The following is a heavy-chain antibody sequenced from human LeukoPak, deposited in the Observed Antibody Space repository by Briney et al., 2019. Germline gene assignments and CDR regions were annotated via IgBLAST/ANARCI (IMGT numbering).Heavy chain of an antibody. CDR2: ITDDGSDK. V-gene: IGHV3-30*03. Sequence: PGKSLRLSCAASGLTFRNYGMDWVRQAPGKGLEWVAVITDDGSDKYYAESVKGRFTISRDNSKNTLYLQMDRLRAEDTAVYYCARAAHTTYVLGRYYYYAMDVWGQGTTVTVSS. CDR3: ARAAHTTYVLGRYYYYAMDV. D-gene: IGHD3-10*01. CDR1: GLTFRNYG. J-gene: IGHJ6*02.